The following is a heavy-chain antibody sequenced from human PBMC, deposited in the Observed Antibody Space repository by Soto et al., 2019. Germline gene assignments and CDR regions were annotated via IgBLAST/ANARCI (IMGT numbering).Heavy chain of an antibody. D-gene: IGHD3-10*01. Sequence: QVQLVQSGAEVKKPGASVKVSCKSSGYTFTSYDINWVRQATGQGLEWMGWMNPNSGKTGYAQNFQGRVTMTRNTSISTAYMELGSLRSDDTAVYYCAIRGSQIHYGLDVWGQGTTVTVSS. V-gene: IGHV1-8*01. J-gene: IGHJ6*01. CDR3: AIRGSQIHYGLDV. CDR2: MNPNSGKT. CDR1: GYTFTSYD.